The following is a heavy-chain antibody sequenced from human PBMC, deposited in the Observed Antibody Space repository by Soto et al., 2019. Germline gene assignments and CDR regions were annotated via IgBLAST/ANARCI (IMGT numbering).Heavy chain of an antibody. CDR1: GFIFSSYA. V-gene: IGHV3-23*01. J-gene: IGHJ4*02. CDR2: ISGGGGHI. Sequence: EVQLLESGGGLVRPGGSLRLSCATSGFIFSSYAMTRVRQAPGKGLEWVASISGGGGHIYYADAVQGRFTISRDNSKNTLYLQMNSLRAEDTALYYCAKDGSYYDSPTESDYWGQGTLVTVSS. CDR3: AKDGSYYDSPTESDY. D-gene: IGHD3-22*01.